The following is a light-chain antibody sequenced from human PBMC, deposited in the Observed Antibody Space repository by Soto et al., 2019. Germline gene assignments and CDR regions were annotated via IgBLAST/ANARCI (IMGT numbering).Light chain of an antibody. J-gene: IGKJ3*01. CDR3: QQYGSAPNT. CDR1: QSVRNNY. V-gene: IGKV3-20*01. Sequence: EIVLTQSPGTLSLSPGERATLSCRASQSVRNNYFAWYQQQPGQAPRLLIHDASTRATGIPDRYSGSGSGTDFTLNISRLEPEDFTVYYCQQYGSAPNTFGPGTKVDI. CDR2: DAS.